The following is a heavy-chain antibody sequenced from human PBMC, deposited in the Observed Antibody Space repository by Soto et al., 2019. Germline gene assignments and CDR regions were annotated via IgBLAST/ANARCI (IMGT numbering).Heavy chain of an antibody. D-gene: IGHD4-17*01. CDR1: GGSISSYY. J-gene: IGHJ5*02. CDR3: ARRFRGDYGSKWFDP. Sequence: SETLSLTCTVSGGSISSYYWSWIRQPPGKGLEWIGYIYYSGSTNYNPSLKSRVTISVDTSKNQFSLKLSSVTAADTAVYYCARRFRGDYGSKWFDPWGQGTLVTVSS. CDR2: IYYSGST. V-gene: IGHV4-59*01.